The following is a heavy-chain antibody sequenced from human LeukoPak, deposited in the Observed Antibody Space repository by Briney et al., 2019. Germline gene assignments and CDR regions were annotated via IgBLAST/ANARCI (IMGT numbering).Heavy chain of an antibody. CDR2: INPNSGGT. D-gene: IGHD3-9*01. CDR1: GYTFTGYY. CDR3: ATPVGILTGYYNFDH. Sequence: GASVKVSCKASGYTFTGYYMHWVRQAPGQGLEWMGWINPNSGGTNYAQKFQGRVTMTRDTSISTAYMELSRLRSDDTAVYYCATPVGILTGYYNFDHWGQGTLVTVSS. V-gene: IGHV1-2*02. J-gene: IGHJ4*02.